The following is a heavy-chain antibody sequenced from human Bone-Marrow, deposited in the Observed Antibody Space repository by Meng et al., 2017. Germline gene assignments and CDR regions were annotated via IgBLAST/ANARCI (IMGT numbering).Heavy chain of an antibody. CDR2: INHSGST. CDR1: GGSFSDYY. CDR3: ARGPTTMAHDFDY. V-gene: IGHV4-34*01. D-gene: IGHD4-11*01. Sequence: QWQLQQWGAGLLKPSETLSLTCVVSGGSFSDYYWSWIRQPPWKGLEWIGEINHSGSTNYNPSLEGRATISVDTSQNNLSLKLSSVTAADSAVYYCARGPTTMAHDFDYWGQGTLVTVSS. J-gene: IGHJ4*02.